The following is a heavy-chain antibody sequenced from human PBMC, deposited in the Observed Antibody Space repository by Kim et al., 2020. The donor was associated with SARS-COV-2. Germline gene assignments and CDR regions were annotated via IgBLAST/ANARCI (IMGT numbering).Heavy chain of an antibody. V-gene: IGHV5-10-1*01. CDR3: ARYLSGYENFDY. Sequence: HSPAFQGHVTISADKSISTAYLQWSSLKASDTAMYYCARYLSGYENFDYWGQGTLVTVSS. D-gene: IGHD5-12*01. J-gene: IGHJ4*02.